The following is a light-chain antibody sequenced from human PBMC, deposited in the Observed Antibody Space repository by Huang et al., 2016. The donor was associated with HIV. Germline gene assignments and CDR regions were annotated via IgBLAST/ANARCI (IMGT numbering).Light chain of an antibody. CDR2: GAS. CDR1: QSVSSN. Sequence: EIVMTQSPATLSVSPGERVTLSCRASQSVSSNLAWSQQKPGQPPRLLIYGASTRATGVPARFSGSGSGTEFTLTINSLQSEDFAVYYCQQYINWPPKYTFGQGTKLEI. J-gene: IGKJ2*01. CDR3: QQYINWPPKYT. V-gene: IGKV3-15*01.